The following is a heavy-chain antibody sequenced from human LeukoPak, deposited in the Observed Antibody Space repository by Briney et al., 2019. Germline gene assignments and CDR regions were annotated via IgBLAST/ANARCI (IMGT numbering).Heavy chain of an antibody. V-gene: IGHV3-13*01. CDR3: AMGDIVVVPAAMFDP. CDR2: IGTAGDT. CDR1: GFTFSSYD. J-gene: IGHJ5*02. Sequence: GGSLRLSCAASGFTFSSYDMHWVRQATGKGLEWVSAIGTAGDTYYPGSVKGRFTISRENAKNSLYLQMNSLRAEDTAVYYCAMGDIVVVPAAMFDPWGQGTLVTVSS. D-gene: IGHD2-2*01.